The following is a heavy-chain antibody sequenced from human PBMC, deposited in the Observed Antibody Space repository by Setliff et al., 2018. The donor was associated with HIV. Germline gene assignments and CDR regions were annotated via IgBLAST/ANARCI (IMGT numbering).Heavy chain of an antibody. J-gene: IGHJ6*03. D-gene: IGHD3-10*01. V-gene: IGHV1-8*02. CDR1: GYTLTNYD. Sequence: GASVKVSCKASGYTLTNYDINWVRQATGQGLEWMGRMNPNSGNTEYAQQFQGRVTMTRNTSISTAYMELSSLRSEDTAVYYCARGRSLVRGSGSPEYYYMDVWGKGTTVTV. CDR2: MNPNSGNT. CDR3: ARGRSLVRGSGSPEYYYMDV.